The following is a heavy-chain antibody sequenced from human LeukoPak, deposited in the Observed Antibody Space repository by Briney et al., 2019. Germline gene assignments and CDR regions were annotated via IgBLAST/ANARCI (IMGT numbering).Heavy chain of an antibody. V-gene: IGHV4-59*12. J-gene: IGHJ5*02. CDR1: GGSISSYY. CDR2: IYYSGST. CDR3: ARDPSYSTNAGWFDP. D-gene: IGHD1-26*01. Sequence: PSETLSLTCTVSGGSISSYYWSWIRQPPGKGLEWIGYIYYSGSTNYNPSLKSRVTMSVDTSKNQFSLKLSSVTAADTAVYYCARDPSYSTNAGWFDPWGQGTLVTVSS.